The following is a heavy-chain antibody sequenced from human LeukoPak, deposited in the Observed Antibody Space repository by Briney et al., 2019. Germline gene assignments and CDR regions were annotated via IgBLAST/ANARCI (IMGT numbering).Heavy chain of an antibody. CDR3: ARDAYGSGSYLDY. V-gene: IGHV3-48*04. J-gene: IGHJ4*02. Sequence: GGSLRLSCAASGFTFSSYSMNWVRQAPGKGLEWVSYISSSGSTIYYADSVKGRFTISRDNAKNSLYLQMNSLRAEDTAVYYCARDAYGSGSYLDYWGQGTLVTVSS. D-gene: IGHD3-10*01. CDR2: ISSSGSTI. CDR1: GFTFSSYS.